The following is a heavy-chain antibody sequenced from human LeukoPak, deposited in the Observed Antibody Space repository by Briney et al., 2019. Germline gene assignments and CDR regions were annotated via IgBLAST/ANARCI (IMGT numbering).Heavy chain of an antibody. CDR1: GFTFRSQA. V-gene: IGHV3-23*01. D-gene: IGHD6-19*01. Sequence: GGSLRLSCVGSGFTFRSQAMSWVRQAPEKGLEFVSGIYENGGTTYYADSVKGRFSISRDNSKNTLYLQMDSLRGEDTAVYYCAKDFRIGCSAHFDYWGQGALVTVSS. CDR3: AKDFRIGCSAHFDY. J-gene: IGHJ4*02. CDR2: IYENGGTT.